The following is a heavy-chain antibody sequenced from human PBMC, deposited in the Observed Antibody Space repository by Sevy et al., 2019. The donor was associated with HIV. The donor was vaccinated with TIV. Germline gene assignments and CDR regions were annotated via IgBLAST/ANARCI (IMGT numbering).Heavy chain of an antibody. D-gene: IGHD5-12*01. CDR1: GFTFSSYS. CDR2: VSSLSNYI. J-gene: IGHJ6*02. V-gene: IGHV3-21*01. Sequence: GGALRLSCAASGFTFSSYSMNWVRQAPGKGLEWVSSVSSLSNYIYYEDSLKGRFTISRDNAKNSLYLQMNNLRVEDTAVYYCARDRKGEYSAYDGAGYFGMDVWGQGITVTVSS. CDR3: ARDRKGEYSAYDGAGYFGMDV.